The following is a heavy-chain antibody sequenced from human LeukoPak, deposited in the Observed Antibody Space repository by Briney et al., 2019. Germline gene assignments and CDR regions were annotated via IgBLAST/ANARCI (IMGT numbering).Heavy chain of an antibody. J-gene: IGHJ3*02. CDR1: GFAFGSEA. CDR2: INPGGGTT. D-gene: IGHD6-13*01. V-gene: IGHV3-23*01. Sequence: GGSLRLSCAVSGFAFGSEAMSWVRQSPARGLEWVASINPGGGTTYYADYVKGRFTISRDNAKNSLYLQMNSLRAEDTAVYYCARDSGYSSSLDAFDIWGQGTMVTVSS. CDR3: ARDSGYSSSLDAFDI.